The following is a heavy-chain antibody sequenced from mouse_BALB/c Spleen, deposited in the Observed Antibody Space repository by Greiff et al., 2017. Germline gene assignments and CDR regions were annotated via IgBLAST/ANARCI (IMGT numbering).Heavy chain of an antibody. CDR2: IRLKSDNYAT. D-gene: IGHD2-2*01. CDR1: GFTFSSYW. Sequence: EVQVVESGGGLVQPGGSMKLSCVASGFTFSSYWMSWVRQSPEKGLEWVAEIRLKSDNYATHYAESVKGKFTISRDDSKSRLYLQMNSLRPEDTGIYYCTGYYGYGFSIAPYAMDYWGQGTSVTVSS. V-gene: IGHV6-3*03. J-gene: IGHJ4*01. CDR3: TGYYGYGFSIAPYAMDY.